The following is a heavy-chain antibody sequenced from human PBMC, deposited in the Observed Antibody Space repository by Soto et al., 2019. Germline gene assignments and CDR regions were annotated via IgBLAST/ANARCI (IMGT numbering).Heavy chain of an antibody. Sequence: PGGSLRLSCAASGFIFEDFTMHWVRLVPGKGLQWVSYINWDGRIAMYADSVEGRFTISRDNTNNHLYLQMNSLRSDDTAPYYCAKDEGAAVESPGDWGHGTLVTVSS. D-gene: IGHD6-13*01. V-gene: IGHV3-43*01. J-gene: IGHJ4*01. CDR3: AKDEGAAVESPGD. CDR2: INWDGRIA. CDR1: GFIFEDFT.